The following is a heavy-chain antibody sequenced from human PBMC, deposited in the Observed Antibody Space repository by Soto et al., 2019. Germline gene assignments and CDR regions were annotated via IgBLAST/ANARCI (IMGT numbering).Heavy chain of an antibody. CDR1: GVSFSGYY. J-gene: IGHJ5*02. CDR2: INHSGST. D-gene: IGHD1-26*01. V-gene: IGHV4-34*01. Sequence: SETLSLTCAVYGVSFSGYYWSWIRQPPGKGLEWIGEINHSGSTNYNPSLKSRVTISVDTSKNQFSLKLSSVSAADTAFYYCARGLTTLNRGNWFDPWGQGTLVTVSS. CDR3: ARGLTTLNRGNWFDP.